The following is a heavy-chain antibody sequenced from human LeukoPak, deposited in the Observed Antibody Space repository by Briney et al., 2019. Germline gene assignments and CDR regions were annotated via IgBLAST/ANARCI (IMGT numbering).Heavy chain of an antibody. J-gene: IGHJ4*02. CDR1: GFAFNIYQ. D-gene: IGHD5-12*01. CDR2: IDRIPSIL. CDR3: ARSAVSGSDSYFDS. Sequence: GGSLRLSCEASGFAFNIYQMNWVRQAPGKGLEWVSSIDRIPSILYYADSVRGRFTISRDNAAMYLQMNSLSPDDTAVYYCARSAVSGSDSYFDSWGQGTLVTVSS. V-gene: IGHV3-48*03.